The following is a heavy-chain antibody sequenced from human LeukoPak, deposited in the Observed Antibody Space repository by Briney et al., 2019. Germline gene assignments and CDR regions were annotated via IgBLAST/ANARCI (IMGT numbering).Heavy chain of an antibody. Sequence: GGSLRLSCAASGFTVSSNYMTWIRQAPGKGLEWVSVIYSGGSTYYADSVKGRFTVSRDNSKSTLYLQMNSLRVEDTAVYYCARGIAVADTGFFDYWGQGTLVTVSS. CDR3: ARGIAVADTGFFDY. CDR2: IYSGGST. V-gene: IGHV3-66*01. D-gene: IGHD6-19*01. CDR1: GFTVSSNY. J-gene: IGHJ4*02.